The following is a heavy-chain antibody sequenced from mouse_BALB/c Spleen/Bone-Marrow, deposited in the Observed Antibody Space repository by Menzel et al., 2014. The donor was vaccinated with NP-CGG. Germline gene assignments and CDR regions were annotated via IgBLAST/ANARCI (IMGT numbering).Heavy chain of an antibody. D-gene: IGHD1-1*01. CDR1: GFNIKDTY. J-gene: IGHJ2*01. Sequence: VQLQQSGAELVKPGASVKLYCTASGFNIKDTYMHWVKQRPEQGLEWIGRIDPANGNTKYDPKFQDKATITADTSSNTAYLQLSSLTSEDTAVYYCANYYYGYYFDYWGQGTTLTVSS. CDR2: IDPANGNT. V-gene: IGHV14-3*02. CDR3: ANYYYGYYFDY.